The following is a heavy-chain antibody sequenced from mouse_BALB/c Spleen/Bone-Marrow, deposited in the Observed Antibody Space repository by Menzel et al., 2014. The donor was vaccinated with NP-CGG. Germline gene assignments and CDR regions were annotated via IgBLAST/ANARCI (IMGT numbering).Heavy chain of an antibody. CDR2: IDPENGNT. Sequence: EVQLQQSGAELVRPGALVKLSCKASGFNIKDYYMHWVKQRPEQGLEWIGWIDPENGNTIYDPKFQGKASITADTSSNTAYLQLSSLTSEDTAVYYCVAYYRYGYYFDYWGQGTTLTVSS. CDR1: GFNIKDYY. J-gene: IGHJ2*01. V-gene: IGHV14-1*02. CDR3: VAYYRYGYYFDY. D-gene: IGHD2-14*01.